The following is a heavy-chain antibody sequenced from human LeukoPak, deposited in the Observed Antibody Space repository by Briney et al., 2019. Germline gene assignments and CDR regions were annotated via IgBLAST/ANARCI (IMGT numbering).Heavy chain of an antibody. Sequence: GGSLRLSCVASGFSFSSHWMSWVRQAPGKGLEWVANINQHGGEEYYVDSAKGRFTVSRDNAKNSLYLQVNSLRVEDTAVYFCARDGVAPGIYFDSWGQGTLVTVSS. J-gene: IGHJ4*02. CDR1: GFSFSSHW. CDR3: ARDGVAPGIYFDS. D-gene: IGHD2-2*01. V-gene: IGHV3-7*05. CDR2: INQHGGEE.